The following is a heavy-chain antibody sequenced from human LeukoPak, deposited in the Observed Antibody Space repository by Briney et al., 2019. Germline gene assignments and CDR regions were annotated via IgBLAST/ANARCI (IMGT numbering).Heavy chain of an antibody. CDR1: GGTFSSYS. CDR3: ARDQAGEERDY. Sequence: GGSLRLSCVASGGTFSSYSRNWFRQAPGKRLEWIAYIRSSSSNMNYADSVKGRFTISRDDAKNSLYLQMNSLRVEDTAVYYCARDQAGEERDYWGQGPLVTVSS. CDR2: IRSSSSNM. J-gene: IGHJ4*02. V-gene: IGHV3-48*04. D-gene: IGHD7-27*01.